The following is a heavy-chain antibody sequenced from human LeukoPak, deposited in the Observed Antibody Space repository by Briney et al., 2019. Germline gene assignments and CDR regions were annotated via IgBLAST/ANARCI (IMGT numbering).Heavy chain of an antibody. Sequence: GGSLRLSCAASGFSFSTYAMNWVRQAPGKGLEWVSYISSSSNTIYYADSVQGRFTISRDNANNSLYLQMNSLRAEDTAVYYCARDGYDFWSGYPTTVDFWGQGTLVTVSS. CDR3: ARDGYDFWSGYPTTVDF. CDR2: ISSSSNTI. V-gene: IGHV3-48*01. CDR1: GFSFSTYA. J-gene: IGHJ4*02. D-gene: IGHD3-3*01.